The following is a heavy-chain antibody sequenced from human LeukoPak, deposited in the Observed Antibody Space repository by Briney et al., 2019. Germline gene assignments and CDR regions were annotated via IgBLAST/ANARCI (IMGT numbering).Heavy chain of an antibody. CDR1: GGSIINSNW. CDR3: ARVLVEMATRYFDL. V-gene: IGHV4-4*02. D-gene: IGHD5-24*01. J-gene: IGHJ2*01. Sequence: SGTLSLTCAVSGGSIINSNWWSWVRQPPGKGLEWIGEIDHSGSTSYNPSLKSRVTMSVDRSQNQFSLRLSTVTAADTAVYYCARVLVEMATRYFDLWGRGTLVTVSS. CDR2: IDHSGST.